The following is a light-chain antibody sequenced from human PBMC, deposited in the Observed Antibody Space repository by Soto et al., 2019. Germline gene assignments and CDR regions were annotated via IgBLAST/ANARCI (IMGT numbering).Light chain of an antibody. J-gene: IGKJ3*01. V-gene: IGKV3-15*01. CDR1: QSVYNN. CDR2: GAS. CDR3: QQYNNWPPVT. Sequence: IVMTQSPGTLSLSPGETATLSCRASQSVYNNLAWYQQKPGQAPRLLIYGASTRATGIPARFSGSGSGTEFTLTISSLQSEDFAVYYCQQYNNWPPVTFGPGTKVDIK.